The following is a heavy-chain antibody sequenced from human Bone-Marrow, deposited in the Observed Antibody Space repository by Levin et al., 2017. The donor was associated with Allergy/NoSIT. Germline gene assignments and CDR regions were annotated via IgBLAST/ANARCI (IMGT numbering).Heavy chain of an antibody. CDR3: ARDHSQLIVVGAFDV. D-gene: IGHD3-22*01. CDR2: VSYDGRRD. J-gene: IGHJ3*01. Sequence: GESLKISCAASGFTFSDYAMHWVRQAPGKGLEWVADVSYDGRRDDYADSVKGRFTISRDNSKNTLFLHMNSLGSEDTAVYFCARDHSQLIVVGAFDVWGQGTMVTVSS. CDR1: GFTFSDYA. V-gene: IGHV3-30*04.